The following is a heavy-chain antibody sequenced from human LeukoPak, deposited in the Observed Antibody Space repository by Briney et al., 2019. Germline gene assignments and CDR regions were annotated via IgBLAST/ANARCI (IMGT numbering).Heavy chain of an antibody. CDR3: ARDRYYYDSSGYSRYFDL. Sequence: ASVKVSCKASGYTFTSYYMHWVRQAPGQGLEWMGIINPSGGSTSYAQKFQGRVTMTRDTSTSTVYMELCSLRSEDTAVYYCARDRYYYDSSGYSRYFDLWGRGTLVTVSS. CDR1: GYTFTSYY. CDR2: INPSGGST. J-gene: IGHJ2*01. D-gene: IGHD3-22*01. V-gene: IGHV1-46*01.